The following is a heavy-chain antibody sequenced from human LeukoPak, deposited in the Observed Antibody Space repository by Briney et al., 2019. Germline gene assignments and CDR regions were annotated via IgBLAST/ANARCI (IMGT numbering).Heavy chain of an antibody. V-gene: IGHV3-23*01. J-gene: IGHJ4*02. CDR3: AKRAPYSFDY. Sequence: GGSLRLSCAASGFTFSAYGMSWVRQAPGKGLEWVSGINAGGGGTYYADSVKGQFTISRDNSKNTLYLQMNSLRVEDTAVYYGAKRAPYSFDYWGQGTLVTVPS. CDR1: GFTFSAYG. CDR2: INAGGGGT.